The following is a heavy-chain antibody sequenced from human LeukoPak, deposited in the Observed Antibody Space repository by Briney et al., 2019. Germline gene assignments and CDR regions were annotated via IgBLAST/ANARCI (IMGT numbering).Heavy chain of an antibody. D-gene: IGHD1-1*01. CDR3: ARENEPMQHFDY. CDR2: IIPILGIA. Sequence: ASVKVSCKASGYTFTSYGISWVRQAPGQGLEWMGRIIPILGIANYAQKFQGRVTITADKSTSTAYMELSSLRSEDTAVYYCARENEPMQHFDYWGQGTLVTVSS. J-gene: IGHJ4*02. V-gene: IGHV1-69*04. CDR1: GYTFTSYG.